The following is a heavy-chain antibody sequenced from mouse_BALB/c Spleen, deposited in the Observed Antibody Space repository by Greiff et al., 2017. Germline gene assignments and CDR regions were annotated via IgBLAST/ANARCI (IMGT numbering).Heavy chain of an antibody. Sequence: EVKLMESGGGLVQPGGSMKLSCVASGFTFSNYWMNWVRQSPEKGLEWVAEIRLKSNNYATHYAESVKGRFTISRDDSKSSVYLQMNNLRAEDTGIYYCARGEKDYWGQGTTLTVSS. CDR1: GFTFSNYW. J-gene: IGHJ2*01. CDR3: ARGEKDY. V-gene: IGHV6-6*02. CDR2: IRLKSNNYAT.